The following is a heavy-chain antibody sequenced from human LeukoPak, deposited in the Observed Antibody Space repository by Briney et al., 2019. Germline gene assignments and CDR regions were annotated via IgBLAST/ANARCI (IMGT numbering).Heavy chain of an antibody. V-gene: IGHV4-59*12. Sequence: PSETLSLTCTVSGGSISTYYWSWIRQSPGKGLEWIGYIYYRGNTNYNPSLKSRVTISVDTSKNQFSLKLSSVTAADTAVYYCARDYYYYDSSESFDIWGQGTMVTVSS. D-gene: IGHD3-22*01. CDR3: ARDYYYYDSSESFDI. J-gene: IGHJ3*02. CDR1: GGSISTYY. CDR2: IYYRGNT.